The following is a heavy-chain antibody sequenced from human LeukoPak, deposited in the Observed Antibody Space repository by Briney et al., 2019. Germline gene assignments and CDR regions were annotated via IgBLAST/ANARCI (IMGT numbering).Heavy chain of an antibody. CDR2: IWHHGSKT. V-gene: IGHV3-33*01. CDR3: AREGAVGAIQYYFDY. CDR1: GFIFSSFG. J-gene: IGHJ4*02. D-gene: IGHD1-26*01. Sequence: PGRSLRLSCVASGFIFSSFGMHWVRQAPGKGLEWVAIIWHHGSKTYYGDSVKGRFTISRDNSKNTLYLQMNSLGAEDTAVYYCAREGAVGAIQYYFDYWGQGTLVTVSS.